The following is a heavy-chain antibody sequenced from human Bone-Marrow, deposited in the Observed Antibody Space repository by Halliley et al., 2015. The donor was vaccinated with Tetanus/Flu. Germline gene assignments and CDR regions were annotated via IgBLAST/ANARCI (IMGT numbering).Heavy chain of an antibody. J-gene: IGHJ6*02. Sequence: SLRLSCVVSGFIFSGYDMNWVRQAPGKGLEWLSYIDSSATTIYYEDSVKGRITISRDNAKNSLYLQMNSLRVEDTAVYYCARAPSYYHGMDVWGQGTSVAVS. V-gene: IGHV3-48*03. CDR3: ARAPSYYHGMDV. CDR1: GFIFSGYD. CDR2: IDSSATTI.